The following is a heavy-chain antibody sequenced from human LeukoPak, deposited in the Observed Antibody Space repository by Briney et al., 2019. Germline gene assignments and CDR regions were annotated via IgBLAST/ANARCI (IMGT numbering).Heavy chain of an antibody. Sequence: SETLSLTCTVSGGSISSYYWSWIRQPPGKGLEWIGYIYYSGSTNYNPSLKSRVTISVDTSKNQFSLKLSSVTAADTAVYYCARGSYSGYDSNWFDPWGQGTLVTVSS. CDR1: GGSISSYY. CDR3: ARGSYSGYDSNWFDP. J-gene: IGHJ5*02. CDR2: IYYSGST. V-gene: IGHV4-59*12. D-gene: IGHD5-12*01.